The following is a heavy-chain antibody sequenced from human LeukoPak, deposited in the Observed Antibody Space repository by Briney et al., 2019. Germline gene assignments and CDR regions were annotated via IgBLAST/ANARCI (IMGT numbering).Heavy chain of an antibody. D-gene: IGHD2-15*01. V-gene: IGHV3-30-3*01. CDR1: GFSLRDYP. CDR2: ISDDGANK. J-gene: IGHJ6*02. Sequence: PGGSLRLSCAASGFSLRDYPMHWVRQAPGKGLEWVAVISDDGANKNYADSVRGRLTISRDNSKNTLYLQMSSLRTEDTSLYYCARGGKYCSGDSCLPRGYYGLGLWGQGTTVIVSS. CDR3: ARGGKYCSGDSCLPRGYYGLGL.